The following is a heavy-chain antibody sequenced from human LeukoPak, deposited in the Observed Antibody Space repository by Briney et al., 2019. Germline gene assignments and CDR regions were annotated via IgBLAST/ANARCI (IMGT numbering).Heavy chain of an antibody. Sequence: ASVKVSCKASGYTFTSYSINWVRQAPGQGLEWMGWISAYNGNTKDAKKVQGRVTMTTDTSTSTAYMELRSLRSDDTAVYYCARGLGGSGSYFLTFDYWGQGTLVTVSS. CDR2: ISAYNGNT. D-gene: IGHD1-26*01. CDR3: ARGLGGSGSYFLTFDY. CDR1: GYTFTSYS. J-gene: IGHJ4*02. V-gene: IGHV1-18*01.